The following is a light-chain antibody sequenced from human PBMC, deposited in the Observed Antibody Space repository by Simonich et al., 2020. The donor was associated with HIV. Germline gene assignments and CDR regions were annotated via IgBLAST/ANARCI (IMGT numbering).Light chain of an antibody. Sequence: DIVMTQSPDSLAVSLGERATINCKSSRSVLYSSNNKNYLAWYQKKPGQPPNLLIYWASTRESGVPDRFSARGSGTDFTLTISSLQAEDVAVYYCQQYYSTPPTFGQGTKVEIK. V-gene: IGKV4-1*01. CDR2: WAS. CDR3: QQYYSTPPT. J-gene: IGKJ1*01. CDR1: RSVLYSSNNKNY.